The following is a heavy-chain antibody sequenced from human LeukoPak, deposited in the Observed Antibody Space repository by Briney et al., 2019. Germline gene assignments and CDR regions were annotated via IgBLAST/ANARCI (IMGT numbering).Heavy chain of an antibody. V-gene: IGHV3-23*01. CDR1: GFTVITYG. CDR2: ISAGGAGT. Sequence: GGSLRLSCAASGFTVITYGMTWVRQAPGKGLDWVSTISAGGAGTYYADSVKGRFTISRDNSKNTLYLQMNSLRAEDTAVYYCAGTPYYYDSSGYYGYWGPGTLVTVSS. CDR3: AGTPYYYDSSGYYGY. J-gene: IGHJ4*02. D-gene: IGHD3-22*01.